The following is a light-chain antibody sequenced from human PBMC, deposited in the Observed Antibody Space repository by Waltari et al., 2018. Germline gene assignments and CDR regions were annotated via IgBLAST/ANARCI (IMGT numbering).Light chain of an antibody. J-gene: IGKJ2*01. CDR3: QQYNEWPYT. V-gene: IGKV3-15*01. Sequence: ETIMTQSPATLSVSPGETATLSCRASKSVGNNIAWFQQTPGQAPRLLSYVTSSRSTNIPGRVSGAGSGTDFTLTISGLQSEDFAVYYCQQYNEWPYTFGQGT. CDR2: VTS. CDR1: KSVGNN.